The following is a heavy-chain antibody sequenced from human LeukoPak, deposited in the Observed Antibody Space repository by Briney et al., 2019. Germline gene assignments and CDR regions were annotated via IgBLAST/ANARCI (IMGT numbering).Heavy chain of an antibody. CDR2: IVPTLSIA. CDR3: ASDFSTYHEEHSYY. Sequence: SVKVSCKSSGGTFTNYALSWVRQAPGQGLEWMGRIVPTLSIANYAQTFQGRITISADKSTSTVYLELGSLRSEDTAVYYCASDFSTYHEEHSYYWGQGTLVTVSP. CDR1: GGTFTNYA. J-gene: IGHJ4*02. D-gene: IGHD3/OR15-3a*01. V-gene: IGHV1-69*04.